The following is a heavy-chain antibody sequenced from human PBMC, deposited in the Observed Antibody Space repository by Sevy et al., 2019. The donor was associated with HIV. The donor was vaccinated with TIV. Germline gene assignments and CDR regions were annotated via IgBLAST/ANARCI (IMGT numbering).Heavy chain of an antibody. CDR2: IGGGGGRT. D-gene: IGHD3-10*01. J-gene: IGHJ6*03. Sequence: GSLRLSCAASGFTFSSYAMSWVRQAPGRGLEWVSAIGGGGGRTYYADSVKGRFTISRDNSKNTLFLQMDSLAADDTAVYYCVKFRGTVTSNYYMDVWGNRTTVTVSS. CDR1: GFTFSSYA. V-gene: IGHV3-23*01. CDR3: VKFRGTVTSNYYMDV.